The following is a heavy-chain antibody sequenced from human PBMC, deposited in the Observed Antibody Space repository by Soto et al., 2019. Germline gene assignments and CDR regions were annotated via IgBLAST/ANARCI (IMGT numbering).Heavy chain of an antibody. CDR1: GFTFSSYG. J-gene: IGHJ4*02. D-gene: IGHD2-2*01. CDR3: ARGDIVVVPAAAYFDY. CDR2: IWYDGSNK. Sequence: QVQLVESGGGVVQPGRSLRLSCAASGFTFSSYGMHWVRQAPGKGLEWVAVIWYDGSNKYYADSVKGRFTISRDNSKNTLYLQMNSLRAEDTDVYYCARGDIVVVPAAAYFDYWGQGTLVTFSS. V-gene: IGHV3-33*01.